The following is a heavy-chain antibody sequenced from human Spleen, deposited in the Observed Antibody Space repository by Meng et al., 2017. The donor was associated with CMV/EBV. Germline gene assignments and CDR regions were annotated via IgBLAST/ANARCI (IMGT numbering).Heavy chain of an antibody. CDR3: ATSGWFANYFAS. D-gene: IGHD6-19*01. V-gene: IGHV4-39*07. Sequence: GSLRLSCTVSGGSISSSAYYWGWIRQPPGKGLAWIGSIYYSGATYYNPSLKSRVTISLDTSKSQFSLNLSSVTAADTAMYYCATSGWFANYFASWGQGTLVTVSS. J-gene: IGHJ4*02. CDR1: GGSISSSAYY. CDR2: IYYSGAT.